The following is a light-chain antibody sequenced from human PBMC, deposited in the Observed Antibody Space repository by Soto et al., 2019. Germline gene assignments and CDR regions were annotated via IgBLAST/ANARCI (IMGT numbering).Light chain of an antibody. CDR2: SNN. CDR3: AAWDDSLSGPWV. CDR1: SSNIGSNY. J-gene: IGLJ3*02. Sequence: SVLTQPPSASGTPGQRVTISCSGSSSNIGSNYVYWYQQLPGTAPKLLIYSNNQRPSGVPDRFSGSKSGTSASLAISGLLADDEADYYCAAWDDSLSGPWVVGGGTKLTVL. V-gene: IGLV1-47*02.